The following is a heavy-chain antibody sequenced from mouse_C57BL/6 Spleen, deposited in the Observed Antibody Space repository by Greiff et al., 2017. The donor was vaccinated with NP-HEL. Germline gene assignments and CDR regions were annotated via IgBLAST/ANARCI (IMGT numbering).Heavy chain of an antibody. J-gene: IGHJ3*01. Sequence: QVQLQQPGAELVKPGASVKMSCKASGYTFTSYWITWVKQRPGQGLEWIGDIYPGGGCTNYNEKFKSKATLTVDKSSSTAYMQLSCLTSEVSAVYYCARSFYGSGAYWGQGTLVTVSA. CDR3: ARSFYGSGAY. D-gene: IGHD1-1*01. V-gene: IGHV1-55*01. CDR1: GYTFTSYW. CDR2: IYPGGGCT.